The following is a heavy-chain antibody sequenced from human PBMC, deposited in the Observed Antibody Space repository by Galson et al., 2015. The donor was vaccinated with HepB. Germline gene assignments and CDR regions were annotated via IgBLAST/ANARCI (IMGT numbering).Heavy chain of an antibody. CDR2: VGEDGGTT. CDR1: RVTFKSPS. CDR3: ARDQGYCSGITCLIYDY. Sequence: SLRLSCEASRVTFKSPSMSWVRRAPGEGLEYVSAVGEDGGTTHYTDPVKGRFTISRDNSKNTLYLQMNSVRAEDTAVYYCARDQGYCSGITCLIYDYWGQGTLVTVS. D-gene: IGHD2-2*01. V-gene: IGHV3-23*01. J-gene: IGHJ4*02.